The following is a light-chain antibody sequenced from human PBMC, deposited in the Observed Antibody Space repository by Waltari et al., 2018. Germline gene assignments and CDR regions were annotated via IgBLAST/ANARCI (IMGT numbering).Light chain of an antibody. J-gene: IGLJ2*01. CDR2: QDI. CDR3: QAWDSSTAHVI. V-gene: IGLV3-1*01. CDR1: KLESKY. Sequence: SYELTQAPSVSVSPGQTASITCSGDKLESKYVCWHQQRPGQSPLLVIYQDIKRPSGIPERFSGSNSGNTATLTISATQAMDEADYYCQAWDSSTAHVIFGGGTKLTVL.